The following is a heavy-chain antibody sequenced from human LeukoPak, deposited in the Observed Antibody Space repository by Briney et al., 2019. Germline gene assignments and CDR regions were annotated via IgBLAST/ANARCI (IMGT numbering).Heavy chain of an antibody. CDR1: GLTFSSHW. Sequence: KSGGSLRLSCAAPGLTFSSHWMHWVRQAPGKGLEWVGRIKSKTDGGTTDYAAPVKGRFTISRDDSKNMLYLQMNSLKTEDTAVYYCTPDLRWELPPVAYWGRGTLVTVSS. J-gene: IGHJ4*02. CDR2: IKSKTDGGTT. D-gene: IGHD1-26*01. V-gene: IGHV3-15*01. CDR3: TPDLRWELPPVAY.